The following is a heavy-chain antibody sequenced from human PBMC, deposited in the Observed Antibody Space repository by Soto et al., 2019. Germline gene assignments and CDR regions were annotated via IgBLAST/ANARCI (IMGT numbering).Heavy chain of an antibody. Sequence: GWALILAFAASGLTFSSYAMHWVRQTPGKGLDCVSHISKRFYCMYCADSVKGRFTICRDNAEISVHLQMNGLTDEDTAVYYCERQVYTVVTPFDYWPQGILVTASS. CDR3: ERQVYTVVTPFDY. V-gene: IGHV3-48*02. D-gene: IGHD2-21*02. J-gene: IGHJ4*02. CDR1: GLTFSSYA. CDR2: ISKRFYCM.